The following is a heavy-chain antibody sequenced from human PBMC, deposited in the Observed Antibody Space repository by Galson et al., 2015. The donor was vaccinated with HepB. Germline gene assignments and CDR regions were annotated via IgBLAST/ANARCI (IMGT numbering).Heavy chain of an antibody. Sequence: SETLSLTCTVSGGSISSSSYYWGWIRQPPGKGLEWIGSIYYSGSTYYNPSLKSRVTISVDTSKNQFSLKLSSVTAADTAVYYCARQPLGNYDSSGYSAFDIWGQGTMVTVSS. D-gene: IGHD3-22*01. CDR3: ARQPLGNYDSSGYSAFDI. V-gene: IGHV4-39*01. CDR1: GGSISSSSYY. CDR2: IYYSGST. J-gene: IGHJ3*02.